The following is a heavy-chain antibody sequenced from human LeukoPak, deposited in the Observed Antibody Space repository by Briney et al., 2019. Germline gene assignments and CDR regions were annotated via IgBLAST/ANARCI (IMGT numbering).Heavy chain of an antibody. CDR3: AKEASGYGYYFDY. CDR1: GFTFSNYW. V-gene: IGHV3-7*03. CDR2: INRDGSER. Sequence: QPGGSLRLSCAASGFTFSNYWMTWVRQAPGKGLEWVANINRDGSERYYVDSVKGRFTISRDDAKSSLYLQMNSLRAEDTAVYYCAKEASGYGYYFDYWGQGTLVTVSS. J-gene: IGHJ4*02. D-gene: IGHD3-10*01.